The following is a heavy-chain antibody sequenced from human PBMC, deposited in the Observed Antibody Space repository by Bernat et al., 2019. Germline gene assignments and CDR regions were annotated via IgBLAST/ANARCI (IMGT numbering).Heavy chain of an antibody. D-gene: IGHD1-26*01. CDR3: ATVTLAADLTERYFQH. Sequence: QVQLVQSGAEVKKPGASVKVSCKVSGYTLTELSMHWVRQAPGKGLEWTGGFDPEDGETIYAQKFQGRVTMTEDTPTDTASMELSSLRSEDTAVYYCATVTLAADLTERYFQHWGQGTRVTVSS. J-gene: IGHJ1*01. CDR1: GYTLTELS. V-gene: IGHV1-24*01. CDR2: FDPEDGET.